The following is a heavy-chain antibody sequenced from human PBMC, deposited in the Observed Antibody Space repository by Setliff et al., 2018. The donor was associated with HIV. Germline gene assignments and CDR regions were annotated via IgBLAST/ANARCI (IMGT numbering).Heavy chain of an antibody. Sequence: GGSLRLSCAGSGFTVNSGAMNWVRQAPGKGLEWVSTVGCWGTCTYFADSVKGRFTISADTSKNTLYLQMTRLSAKDTAVYYCARDLDPYFAMAVWGQGTTVTVSS. CDR1: GFTVNSGA. CDR2: VGCWGTCT. CDR3: ARDLDPYFAMAV. J-gene: IGHJ6*02. V-gene: IGHV3-23*01.